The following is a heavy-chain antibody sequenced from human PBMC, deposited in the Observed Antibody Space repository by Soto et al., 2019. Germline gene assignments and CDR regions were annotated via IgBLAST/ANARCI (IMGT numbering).Heavy chain of an antibody. Sequence: QVQLVQSGAEVKKPGASVKVSCKASGYTFTSYYMHWVRQAPGQGLEWMGIINPSGGSTSYAQKFQGRGTMTRNTFTSTVYMELSSLRFEDTAVYYCTRDYGDYGGLGTFDYWGQRTLVTVSS. J-gene: IGHJ4*02. D-gene: IGHD4-17*01. CDR3: TRDYGDYGGLGTFDY. V-gene: IGHV1-46*01. CDR1: GYTFTSYY. CDR2: INPSGGST.